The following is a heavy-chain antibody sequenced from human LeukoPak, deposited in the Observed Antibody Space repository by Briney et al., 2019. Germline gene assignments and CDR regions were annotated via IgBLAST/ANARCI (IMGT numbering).Heavy chain of an antibody. Sequence: SETLSLTCTVSGGSISSYYWSWIRQPPGKGLEWIGYIYSSGSTNYNPSLKSRVTMSLDTSKNQFSLKLTSVSAADTAVYYCTRTDSSTAIDYWGQGTLVTVSS. V-gene: IGHV4-59*01. CDR1: GGSISSYY. CDR3: TRTDSSTAIDY. CDR2: IYSSGST. D-gene: IGHD6-13*01. J-gene: IGHJ4*02.